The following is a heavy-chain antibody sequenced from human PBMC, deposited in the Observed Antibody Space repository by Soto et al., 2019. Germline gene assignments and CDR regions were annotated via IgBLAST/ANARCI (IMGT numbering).Heavy chain of an antibody. CDR1: GGSISSGGYY. J-gene: IGHJ5*02. Sequence: PSETLSLTCTVSGGSISSGGYYWSWIRQHPGKGLEWIGYIYYSGGTYYNPSLKSRVTISVDTSKNQFSLKLSSVTAADTAVYYCARVAAARFGFDPWDQGTLVTVSS. V-gene: IGHV4-31*03. D-gene: IGHD6-6*01. CDR3: ARVAAARFGFDP. CDR2: IYYSGGT.